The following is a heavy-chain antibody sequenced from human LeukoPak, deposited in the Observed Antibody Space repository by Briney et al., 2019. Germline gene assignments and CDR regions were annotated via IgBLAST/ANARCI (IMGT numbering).Heavy chain of an antibody. CDR1: GGSISSYY. CDR2: IYYSGST. V-gene: IGHV4-59*08. CDR3: ARGTVTQRPFDY. D-gene: IGHD4-17*01. Sequence: PSETLSLTCTVSGGSISSYYWSWIRQPPGKGLEWIGYIYYSGSTNYNPSLKSRVTISVDTSKNQFSLKLSSVTAADTAVYYCARGTVTQRPFDYWGQGTLVTVSS. J-gene: IGHJ4*02.